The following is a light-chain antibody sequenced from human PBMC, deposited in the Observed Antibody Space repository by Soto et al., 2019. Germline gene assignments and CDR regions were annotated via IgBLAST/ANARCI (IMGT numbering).Light chain of an antibody. Sequence: QSVLTQPPSASGTPGQRVPLSCSGSSSNIGSNTVNWYQQLPGTAPKLLIYSNNQRPSGVPDRFSGSKSGTSASLAISGLQSEDEADYYCAALDDSLNGYVFGTGTKLTVL. CDR2: SNN. J-gene: IGLJ1*01. V-gene: IGLV1-44*01. CDR1: SSNIGSNT. CDR3: AALDDSLNGYV.